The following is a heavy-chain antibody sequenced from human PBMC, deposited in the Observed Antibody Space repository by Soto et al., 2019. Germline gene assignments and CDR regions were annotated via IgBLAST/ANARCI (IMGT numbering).Heavy chain of an antibody. CDR2: FNPMSGSP. CDR3: ARDLAAADY. Sequence: QVQLVQSGAEVKKPGASVKLSCKTSGYIFINYYIHWVRQAPGQGLEWVALFNPMSGSPNYAQKLQGRVTVTSDTSTSTVYMELCSLISEDTAVYYCARDLAAADYWGQGTLVTVSS. V-gene: IGHV1-46*04. CDR1: GYIFINYY. J-gene: IGHJ4*02. D-gene: IGHD6-13*01.